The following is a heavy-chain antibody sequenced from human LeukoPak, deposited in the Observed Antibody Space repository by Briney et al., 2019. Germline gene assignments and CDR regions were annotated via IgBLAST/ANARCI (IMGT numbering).Heavy chain of an antibody. J-gene: IGHJ6*02. Sequence: SETLSLTCTVSGGSISSGGYYWSWIRQHPGKGLEWIGYIYYSGSTYYNPSLKSRVTISVDTSKNQFSLKLSSVTAADTAVYYCARDNAVRVVPAAMAPRDYYYYGMDVWGQGTTVTVSS. CDR1: GGSISSGGYY. CDR2: IYYSGST. CDR3: ARDNAVRVVPAAMAPRDYYYYGMDV. D-gene: IGHD2-2*01. V-gene: IGHV4-31*03.